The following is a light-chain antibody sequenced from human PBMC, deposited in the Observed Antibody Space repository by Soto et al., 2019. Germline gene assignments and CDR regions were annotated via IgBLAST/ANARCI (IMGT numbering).Light chain of an antibody. CDR3: QLYGSSPRLT. CDR2: GSS. Sequence: EIGLTQSPGTLSLSPGVRATLSCRASHGISSSHLAWYQQTPGQAPRLLIYGSSSRATGIPDRFRGSGSGTDFTLTISRLEPADFAVYFSQLYGSSPRLTFGGGTKVEIQ. CDR1: HGISSSH. J-gene: IGKJ4*02. V-gene: IGKV3-20*01.